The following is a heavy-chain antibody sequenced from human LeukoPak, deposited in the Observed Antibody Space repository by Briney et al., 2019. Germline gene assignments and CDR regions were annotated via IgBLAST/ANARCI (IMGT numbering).Heavy chain of an antibody. D-gene: IGHD5-12*01. V-gene: IGHV3-74*01. Sequence: GGSLRLSCAASGFTFRNSWMNWVRQAPGKGLVWVSRINSDGTTTTYADSVKGRFIISRDNAKNTLYLQMNSLRAEDTAVYYCVKRDGYEPWDYNGMDVWGQGDTVTVSS. CDR1: GFTFRNSW. CDR3: VKRDGYEPWDYNGMDV. J-gene: IGHJ6*02. CDR2: INSDGTTT.